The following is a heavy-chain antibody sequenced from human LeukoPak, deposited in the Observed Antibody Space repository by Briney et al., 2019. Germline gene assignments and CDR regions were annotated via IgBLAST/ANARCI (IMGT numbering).Heavy chain of an antibody. V-gene: IGHV4-30-4*08. CDR1: GGSISSGDYY. J-gene: IGHJ6*03. Sequence: SETLSLTCTVSGGSISSGDYYWSWIRQPPGKGLEWIGYIYYSGSTYCNPSLKSRVTISVDTSKNQFSLKLSSVTAADTAVYYCARRKAGYSYGLNYYYYMDVWGKGTTVTVSS. CDR2: IYYSGST. D-gene: IGHD5-18*01. CDR3: ARRKAGYSYGLNYYYYMDV.